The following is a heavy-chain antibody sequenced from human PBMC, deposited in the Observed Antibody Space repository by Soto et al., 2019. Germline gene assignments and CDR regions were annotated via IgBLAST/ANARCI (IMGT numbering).Heavy chain of an antibody. Sequence: SETLSLTCVVSGVSVSNTNWWTWVRQPPEKGLEWIGEIRPSGGTNYKSSLRGRVTMSLDKTRNQFSLKLRSVTAADTAVYFCAREGRLHWFESWGQGTLVTVSS. CDR3: AREGRLHWFES. J-gene: IGHJ5*01. CDR2: IRPSGGT. V-gene: IGHV4-4*02. CDR1: GVSVSNTNW.